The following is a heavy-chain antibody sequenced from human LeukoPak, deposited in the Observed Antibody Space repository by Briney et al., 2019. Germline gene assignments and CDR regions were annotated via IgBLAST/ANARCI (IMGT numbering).Heavy chain of an antibody. J-gene: IGHJ6*03. Sequence: GGSLRLSCAASGFTFSSYEMNWVRQAPGKGLEWVSYISSSGSTIYYADSVKGRFTISRDNAKNSLYLQMNSLRAEDTAVYYCAREAGSCMDVWGKGTTVTISS. CDR3: AREAGSCMDV. D-gene: IGHD3-10*01. CDR2: ISSSGSTI. V-gene: IGHV3-48*03. CDR1: GFTFSSYE.